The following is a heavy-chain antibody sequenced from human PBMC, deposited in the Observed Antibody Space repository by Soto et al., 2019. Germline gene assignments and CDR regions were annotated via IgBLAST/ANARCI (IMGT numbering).Heavy chain of an antibody. Sequence: SETLSLTCTVSGGSISSGGYYWSWIRQHPGKGLEWIGYIYYSGSTYYNPSLKSRVTISVDTSKNQFSLKLSSVTAADTAVYYCARDLVPRRSDDFWSGYYTGSILGYWGQGTLVTVSS. CDR2: IYYSGST. V-gene: IGHV4-31*03. D-gene: IGHD3-3*01. CDR1: GGSISSGGYY. J-gene: IGHJ4*02. CDR3: ARDLVPRRSDDFWSGYYTGSILGY.